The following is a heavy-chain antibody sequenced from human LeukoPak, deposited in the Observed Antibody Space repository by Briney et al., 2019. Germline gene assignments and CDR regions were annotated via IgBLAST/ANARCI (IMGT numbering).Heavy chain of an antibody. D-gene: IGHD2-2*01. V-gene: IGHV1-2*02. CDR3: ARPPREYQLASDY. J-gene: IGHJ4*02. CDR1: GYTFTGYY. Sequence: EASVKVSCKASGYTFTGYYIHWVRQAPGQGLEWMGWINPNSGGTNYAQKYQGRVTMTRDTTITTAYMDLSRLISDDAAVYYCARPPREYQLASDYWGQGTLVTVSS. CDR2: INPNSGGT.